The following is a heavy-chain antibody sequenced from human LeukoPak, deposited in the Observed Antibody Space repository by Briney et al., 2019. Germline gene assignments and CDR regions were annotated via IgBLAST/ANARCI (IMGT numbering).Heavy chain of an antibody. D-gene: IGHD2-2*01. CDR2: IWYDGSNK. J-gene: IGHJ6*04. Sequence: GGSLRLSCAASGFTFSSYGMHWVRQAPGKGLEWVAVIWYDGSNKYYADSVKGRFTISRDNSKNTLYLQMNSLRAEDTAVYYCARDFGNIVVVPAPYYGMDVWGKGTTVTVSS. V-gene: IGHV3-33*01. CDR1: GFTFSSYG. CDR3: ARDFGNIVVVPAPYYGMDV.